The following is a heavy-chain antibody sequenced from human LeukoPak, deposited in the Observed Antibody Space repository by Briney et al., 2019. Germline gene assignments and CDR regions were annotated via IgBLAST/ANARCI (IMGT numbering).Heavy chain of an antibody. D-gene: IGHD6-19*01. CDR3: AREEGDPSSGWYQNWFDP. Sequence: GRSLRLSYAASGFTFSSYGMHWVRKAPGKGLGWVAVIWYDGSNKYYADSVKGRFTISRDNSKNTLYLQMNSLRAEDTAVYYCAREEGDPSSGWYQNWFDPWGQGTLVTVSS. CDR2: IWYDGSNK. V-gene: IGHV3-33*01. J-gene: IGHJ5*02. CDR1: GFTFSSYG.